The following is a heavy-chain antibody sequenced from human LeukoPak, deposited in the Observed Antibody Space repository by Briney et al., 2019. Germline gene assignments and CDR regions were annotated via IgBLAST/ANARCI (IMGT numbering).Heavy chain of an antibody. J-gene: IGHJ4*02. CDR1: GGTFSSYA. V-gene: IGHV1-69*06. CDR2: IIPIFGTA. Sequence: SVTVSCKASGGTFSSYAISWVRQAPGQGLEWMGGIIPIFGTANYAQKFQGRVTITADKSTSTAYMELSSLRSEDTAVYYCASTYETGHFDYWGQGTLVTVSS. CDR3: ASTYETGHFDY. D-gene: IGHD3-10*01.